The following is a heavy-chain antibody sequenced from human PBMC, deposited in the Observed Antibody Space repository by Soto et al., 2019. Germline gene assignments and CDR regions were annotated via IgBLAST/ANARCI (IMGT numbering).Heavy chain of an antibody. J-gene: IGHJ4*02. Sequence: EVQLVESGGGLVQPGGSLRLSCAASGFTFSSYWMHWVRQAPGKGLVWVSRINSDVINTGYADSVKGRFTISRDNAKNTLYLQMNGLRAEDTAVYYCAKQFDYWGQGTLVTVSS. CDR2: INSDVINT. CDR1: GFTFSSYW. CDR3: AKQFDY. V-gene: IGHV3-74*01.